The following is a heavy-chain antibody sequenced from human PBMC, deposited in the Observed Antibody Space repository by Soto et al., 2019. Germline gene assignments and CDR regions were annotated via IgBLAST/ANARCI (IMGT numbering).Heavy chain of an antibody. CDR2: ISSSSSYT. V-gene: IGHV3-11*06. Sequence: LRLSCAASGFTFSDYYMSWIRQAPGKGLEWVSYISSSSSYTNYADSVKGRFTISRDNAKNSLYLQMNSLRAEDTAVYYCARDRRYCSGGSCYYDYWGQGTLVTVYS. CDR3: ARDRRYCSGGSCYYDY. D-gene: IGHD2-15*01. J-gene: IGHJ4*02. CDR1: GFTFSDYY.